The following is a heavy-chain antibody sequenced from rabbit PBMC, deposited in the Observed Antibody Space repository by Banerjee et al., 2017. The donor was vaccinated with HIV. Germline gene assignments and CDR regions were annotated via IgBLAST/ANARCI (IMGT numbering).Heavy chain of an antibody. CDR3: ARDWTGGYTGYGL. CDR2: IYAGSSGST. V-gene: IGHV1S40*01. D-gene: IGHD7-1*01. CDR1: GFSFSSDFY. J-gene: IGHJ4*01. Sequence: QSLEESGGDLVKPGASLTLTCTASGFSFSSDFYMCWVRQAPGKGLEWIACIYAGSSGSTYYAGWAKGRFTISKTSSTTVTLQMTSLTAADTATYFCARDWTGGYTGYGLWGPGTLVTVS.